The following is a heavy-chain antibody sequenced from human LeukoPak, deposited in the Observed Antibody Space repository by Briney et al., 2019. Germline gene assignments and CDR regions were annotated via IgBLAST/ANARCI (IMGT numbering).Heavy chain of an antibody. D-gene: IGHD6-19*01. V-gene: IGHV3-53*01. CDR1: GFTVSSNY. CDR2: IYSGGST. J-gene: IGHJ4*02. CDR3: ARGPGIAVAGMDY. Sequence: GGSLRLSCAASGFTVSSNYMSWVRQAPGKGLEWVSVIYSGGSTFYADSVKGRFSISRDNSKNTLYLQMNNLRAEDTAVYYCARGPGIAVAGMDYWGQGTLVTVSS.